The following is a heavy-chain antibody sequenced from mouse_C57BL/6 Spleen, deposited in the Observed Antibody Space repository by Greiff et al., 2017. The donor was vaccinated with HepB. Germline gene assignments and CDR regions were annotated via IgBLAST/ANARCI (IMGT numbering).Heavy chain of an antibody. CDR2: ISYDGSN. CDR1: GYSITSGYY. CDR3: ARITGNYFDY. D-gene: IGHD4-1*01. V-gene: IGHV3-6*01. J-gene: IGHJ2*01. Sequence: EVKVEESGPGLVKPSQSLSLTCSVTGYSITSGYYWNWIRQFPGNKLEWMGYISYDGSNNYNPSLKNRISITRDTSKNQFFLKLNSVTTEDTATYYCARITGNYFDYWGQGTTLTVSS.